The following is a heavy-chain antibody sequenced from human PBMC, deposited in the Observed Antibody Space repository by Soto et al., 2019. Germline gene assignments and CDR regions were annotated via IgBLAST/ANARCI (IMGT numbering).Heavy chain of an antibody. CDR2: ISYDGSNK. J-gene: IGHJ4*02. CDR1: GFTFSSYG. CDR3: AKSFLILVVNVCYFDY. Sequence: PGGSLRLSCAASGFTFSSYGMHWVRQAPGKGLEWVAVISYDGSNKYYADSVKGRFTISRDNSKNTLYLQMNSLRAEDTAVYYCAKSFLILVVNVCYFDYWGQGTLVTVSS. V-gene: IGHV3-30*18. D-gene: IGHD3-22*01.